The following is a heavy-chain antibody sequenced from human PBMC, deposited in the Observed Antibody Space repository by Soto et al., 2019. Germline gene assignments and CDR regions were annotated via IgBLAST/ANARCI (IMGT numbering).Heavy chain of an antibody. D-gene: IGHD6-19*01. J-gene: IGHJ6*02. Sequence: SVKVSCKASGGTLSSYAISRVRQAPGQGLEWMGGIIPIFGTANYAQKFQGRVTITADESTSTAYMELSSLRSEDTAVYYCARCIAVAGTVFYYYGMDVWGQGTTVTVSS. V-gene: IGHV1-69*13. CDR2: IIPIFGTA. CDR3: ARCIAVAGTVFYYYGMDV. CDR1: GGTLSSYA.